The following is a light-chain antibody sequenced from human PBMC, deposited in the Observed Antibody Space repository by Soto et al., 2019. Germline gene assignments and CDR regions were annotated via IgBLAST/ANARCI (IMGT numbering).Light chain of an antibody. J-gene: IGKJ2*01. V-gene: IGKV3-15*01. CDR3: QQYNNWPYT. CDR1: QSVSSN. Sequence: EIVMTQSPATVSVSPGERPTLSCRASQSVSSNLAWYQQKPGQAPRLLVYGASTRDTGIPARFSGSGSGTEFTLTISSLQSEDFGVYYCQQYNNWPYTFGQGTKLEIK. CDR2: GAS.